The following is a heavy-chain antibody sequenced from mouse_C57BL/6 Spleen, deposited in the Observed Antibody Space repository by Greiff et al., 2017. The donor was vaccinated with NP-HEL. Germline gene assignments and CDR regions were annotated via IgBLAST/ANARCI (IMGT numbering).Heavy chain of an antibody. Sequence: QVQLQQSGPELVKPGASVRISCKASGYAFSSSWMNWVKQRPGKGLEWIGRIYPGDGDTNYNGKFKGKATLTADKSSSTAYMQLSSLTSEDSAVYFCARLGDAYWGQGTLVTVSA. D-gene: IGHD4-1*01. V-gene: IGHV1-82*01. CDR2: IYPGDGDT. CDR1: GYAFSSSW. J-gene: IGHJ3*01. CDR3: ARLGDAY.